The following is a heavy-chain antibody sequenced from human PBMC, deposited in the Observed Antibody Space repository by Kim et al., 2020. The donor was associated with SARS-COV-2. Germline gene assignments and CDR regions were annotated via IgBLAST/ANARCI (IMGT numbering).Heavy chain of an antibody. CDR3: AKGAVAGNDAFNM. CDR1: VLTLSRYG. J-gene: IGHJ3*02. CDR2: ISYDGSVK. V-gene: IGHV3-30*18. D-gene: IGHD6-19*01. Sequence: GGSLRLSCAASVLTLSRYGMHWVRQVPGKGLEWVSFISYDGSVKYYADSVKGRFTISRDNSKNTLDLQMNSLRAEDTAVYYCAKGAVAGNDAFNMWGQGTMVTVSS.